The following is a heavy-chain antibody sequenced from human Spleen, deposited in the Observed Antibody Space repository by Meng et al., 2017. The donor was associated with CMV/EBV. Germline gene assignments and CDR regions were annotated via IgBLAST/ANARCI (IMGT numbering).Heavy chain of an antibody. CDR3: ARDLSNWSHNWFDP. CDR1: GDSISGYY. D-gene: IGHD1-1*01. Sequence: SQTLSLTCAVSGDSISGYYWNWIRQPPGKGLEWIGYIYYSGSTNYNPSLKSRVTISLDTSKNQFSLNLRSVTAADTAVYYCARDLSNWSHNWFDPWGQGTLVTVSS. CDR2: IYYSGST. J-gene: IGHJ5*02. V-gene: IGHV4-59*01.